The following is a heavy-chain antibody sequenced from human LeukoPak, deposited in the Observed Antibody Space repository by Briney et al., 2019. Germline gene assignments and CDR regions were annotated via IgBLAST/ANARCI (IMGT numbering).Heavy chain of an antibody. Sequence: PSETLSLTCTVSGYSISSGYYWGWIRQPPGKGLEWIGYIYYSGSTNYNPSLKSRVTISVDTSKNQFSLKLSSVTAADTAVYYCAREEGSSWYRGYYFDYWGQGTLVTVSS. D-gene: IGHD6-13*01. CDR3: AREEGSSWYRGYYFDY. CDR2: IYYSGST. CDR1: GYSISSGYY. J-gene: IGHJ4*02. V-gene: IGHV4-61*01.